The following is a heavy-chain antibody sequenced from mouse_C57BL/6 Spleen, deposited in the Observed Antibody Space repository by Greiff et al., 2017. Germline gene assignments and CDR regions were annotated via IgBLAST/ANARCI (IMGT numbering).Heavy chain of an antibody. V-gene: IGHV5-17*01. CDR2: ISSGSSTT. D-gene: IGHD2-3*01. Sequence: EVQLVESGAGLVKPGASLKLSCAASGFTFSDYGMHWVRQAPEKGLEWVAYISSGSSTTYYTDTVKGKFTMSMDNAKNTLSLQMTSLRSEDTAMYYCAVYDGYYVDAMDYWGQGTSVTVSS. CDR3: AVYDGYYVDAMDY. CDR1: GFTFSDYG. J-gene: IGHJ4*01.